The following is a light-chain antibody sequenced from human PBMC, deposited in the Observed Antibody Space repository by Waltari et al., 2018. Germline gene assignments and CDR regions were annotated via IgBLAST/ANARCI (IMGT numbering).Light chain of an antibody. CDR2: DVS. J-gene: IGLJ3*02. Sequence: QSALTQPASVSGSPGQSITISCTGTSSDVGGYNYVSWYQQHPGKAPKHMMYDVSKRPAGFSNRFSCSKSGNTASLTISGLQAGDEADYYCSSYTSSSTWVFGGWTKLTVL. CDR1: SSDVGGYNY. CDR3: SSYTSSSTWV. V-gene: IGLV2-14*01.